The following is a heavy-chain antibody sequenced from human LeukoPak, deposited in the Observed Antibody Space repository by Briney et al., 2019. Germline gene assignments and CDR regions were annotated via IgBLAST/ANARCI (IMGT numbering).Heavy chain of an antibody. J-gene: IGHJ5*02. V-gene: IGHV3-48*04. CDR3: ARDPPGSYPNWFDP. CDR1: GFTFSSYS. Sequence: GGSLRLSCAASGFTFSSYSMNWVRQAPGKGLEWVSYISSSSSTIYYADSVKGRFTISRDNAKNSLYLQMNSLRAEDTAVYYCARDPPGSYPNWFDPWGQGTLVTVSS. CDR2: ISSSSSTI. D-gene: IGHD3-10*01.